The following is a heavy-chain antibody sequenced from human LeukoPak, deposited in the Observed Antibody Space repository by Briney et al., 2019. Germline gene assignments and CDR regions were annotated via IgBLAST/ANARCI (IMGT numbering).Heavy chain of an antibody. J-gene: IGHJ4*02. V-gene: IGHV4-4*07. CDR2: IHTSGNT. D-gene: IGHD2-21*02. CDR3: AREGSMTARPFVSIDY. Sequence: SETLSLTCTVSGGSISSYYWSWIRQPAGKGLESIGRIHTSGNTDYNSSLKSRVPMSVDTSKNQFSLKLNSVTAADTAVYYCAREGSMTARPFVSIDYWGQGTLVTVSS. CDR1: GGSISSYY.